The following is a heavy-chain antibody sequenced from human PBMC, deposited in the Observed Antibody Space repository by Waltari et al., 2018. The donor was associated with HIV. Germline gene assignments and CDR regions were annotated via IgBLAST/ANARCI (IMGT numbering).Heavy chain of an antibody. V-gene: IGHV3-53*02. Sequence: EVQLVESAGGLIQPGGSLRLSCAASGFNLSNNFMTWVRQAPGRGLEWLSVMHSGGATHYADSVRGRFSVSRDNSKNIFYLLMDGLRADDTAVYYCASVDMITFGGVIAPFNYWGPGTMVAVSS. J-gene: IGHJ4*02. CDR1: GFNLSNNF. CDR2: MHSGGAT. D-gene: IGHD3-16*02. CDR3: ASVDMITFGGVIAPFNY.